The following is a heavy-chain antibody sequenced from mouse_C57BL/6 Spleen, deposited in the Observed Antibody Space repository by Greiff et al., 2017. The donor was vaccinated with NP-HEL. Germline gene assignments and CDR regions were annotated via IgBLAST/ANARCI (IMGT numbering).Heavy chain of an antibody. J-gene: IGHJ3*01. CDR3: AAYDYGRSWFAY. CDR1: GYTFTDYY. Sequence: EVQLQQSGPELVKPGASVKISCKASGYTFTDYYMNWVKQSHGKSLEWIGDINPNNGGTSYNQKFKGKATLTVDKSSSTAYMELRSLTSEDSAVYYWAAYDYGRSWFAYWGQGTLVTVSA. D-gene: IGHD1-1*01. V-gene: IGHV1-26*01. CDR2: INPNNGGT.